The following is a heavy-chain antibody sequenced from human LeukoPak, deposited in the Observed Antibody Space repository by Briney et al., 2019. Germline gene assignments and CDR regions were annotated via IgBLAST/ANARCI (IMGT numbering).Heavy chain of an antibody. CDR1: GFTFNNLS. Sequence: GGSLRLSCEASGFTFNNLSMHWVRQVPGKGLEWVSCITSRSSFMYYADSVKGRFTISRDNAKNSLYLQMNSLRAEDTAVYYCARAHGVTTWFDPWGQGTQVTISS. J-gene: IGHJ5*02. CDR3: ARAHGVTTWFDP. D-gene: IGHD4-17*01. V-gene: IGHV3-21*01. CDR2: ITSRSSFM.